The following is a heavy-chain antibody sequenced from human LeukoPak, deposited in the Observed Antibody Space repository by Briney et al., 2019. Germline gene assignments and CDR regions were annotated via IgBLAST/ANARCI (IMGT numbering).Heavy chain of an antibody. CDR2: INNDGSNT. CDR3: VRDLGRGYFGSGSFLF. V-gene: IGHV3-74*01. J-gene: IGHJ4*02. Sequence: GGSLRLSCGASGFTFSAYWMHWVRQVPGKRLEWVSRINNDGSNTIYTDSVKGRFTISRDNAKNTLSLQMNGLRAEDSAVYYCVRDLGRGYFGSGSFLFWGQGTLVTASS. CDR1: GFTFSAYW. D-gene: IGHD3-10*01.